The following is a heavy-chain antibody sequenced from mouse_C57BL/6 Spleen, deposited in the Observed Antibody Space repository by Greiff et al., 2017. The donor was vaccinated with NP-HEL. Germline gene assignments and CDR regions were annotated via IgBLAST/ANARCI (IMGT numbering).Heavy chain of an antibody. Sequence: EVMLVESGGGLVKPGGSLKLSCAASGFTFSDYGMHWVRQAPEKGLEWVAYISSGSSTIYYADTVKGRFTISRDNAKNTLFLQMTSLRSEDTAMYYCARSTGTGFAYWGQVTLVTVSA. CDR1: GFTFSDYG. CDR3: ARSTGTGFAY. D-gene: IGHD4-1*02. CDR2: ISSGSSTI. J-gene: IGHJ3*01. V-gene: IGHV5-17*01.